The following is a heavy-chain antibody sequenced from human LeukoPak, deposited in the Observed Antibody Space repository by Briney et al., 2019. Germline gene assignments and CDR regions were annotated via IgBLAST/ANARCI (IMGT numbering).Heavy chain of an antibody. Sequence: GGSLRLSCAASGFTFSSYAMHWVRQAPGKALVCVAFILYDGSNKYYADSVKGRFTITRDNSKNTLYLQMNSLRAEDTAVYYCARNPPTDYCTNGVCYNAFDIWGQGTMVTVSS. CDR3: ARNPPTDYCTNGVCYNAFDI. D-gene: IGHD2-8*01. CDR2: ILYDGSNK. CDR1: GFTFSSYA. J-gene: IGHJ3*02. V-gene: IGHV3-30-3*01.